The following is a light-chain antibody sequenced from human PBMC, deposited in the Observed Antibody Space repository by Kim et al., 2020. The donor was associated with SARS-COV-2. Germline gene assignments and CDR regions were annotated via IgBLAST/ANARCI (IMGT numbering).Light chain of an antibody. CDR1: ENIAKY. Sequence: DIQMTQSPPYLSASVGDRVTITCRASENIAKYLNWYQQKPGKAPKLLVFGASSLQSGVPSRFSGTGSGIDFSLTISSLQPEDSATYYCQQSYNTPITFGQGTRLEIK. CDR3: QQSYNTPIT. V-gene: IGKV1-39*01. CDR2: GAS. J-gene: IGKJ5*01.